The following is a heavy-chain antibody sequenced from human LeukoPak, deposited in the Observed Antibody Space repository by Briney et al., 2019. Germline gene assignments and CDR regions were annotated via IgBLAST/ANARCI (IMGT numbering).Heavy chain of an antibody. CDR1: GFTFSSYS. CDR3: AKKGLITATGYSSGWYGGPGYFYL. Sequence: GGSLRLSCAASGFTFSSYSMNWVRQAPGKGLEWVSSISSSSSYIYYADSVKGRFTISRDNAKNSLYLQMNSLRAEDTAVYYCAKKGLITATGYSSGWYGGPGYFYLWGRGTLVTVSS. V-gene: IGHV3-21*01. CDR2: ISSSSSYI. D-gene: IGHD6-19*01. J-gene: IGHJ2*01.